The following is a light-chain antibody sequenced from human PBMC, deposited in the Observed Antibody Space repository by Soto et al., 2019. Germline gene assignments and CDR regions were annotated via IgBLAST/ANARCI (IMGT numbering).Light chain of an antibody. Sequence: IVLTHSPGTLSLSPWERATLSCRASQSVRNNYLAWYQQRPGQAPRLLIYAASSRATGIPDRFSGSGSGTDFTLTISRLEPEDFAVYYCQQYGTSPRKFGQGTKVDIK. V-gene: IGKV3-20*01. J-gene: IGKJ1*01. CDR2: AAS. CDR1: QSVRNNY. CDR3: QQYGTSPRK.